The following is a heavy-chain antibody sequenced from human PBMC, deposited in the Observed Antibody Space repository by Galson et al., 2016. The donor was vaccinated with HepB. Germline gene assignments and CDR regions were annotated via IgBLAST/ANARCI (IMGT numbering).Heavy chain of an antibody. V-gene: IGHV1-3*01. CDR1: GYMFSSYA. J-gene: IGHJ4*02. D-gene: IGHD3-3*01. CDR2: VNAGNRNT. CDR3: ARENWNYPDF. Sequence: VKVSCKASGYMFSSYALHWMRQAPGQRLEWLGWVNAGNRNTKYSQKFQGRVTFTWDTSASTFYMDLRSLRSEDTALYFCARENWNYPDFWGQGTLVTVSS.